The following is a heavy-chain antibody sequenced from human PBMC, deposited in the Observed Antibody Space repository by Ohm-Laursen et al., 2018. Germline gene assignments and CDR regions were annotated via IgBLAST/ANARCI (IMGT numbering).Heavy chain of an antibody. CDR2: ISPYNGHT. V-gene: IGHV1-18*01. D-gene: IGHD4-17*01. Sequence: SVKVSCKASGYPFRTFGISWVRQAPGQGLEWMGWISPYNGHTKFARKFQDRVTLTTDASTTTAYMDLRSLRSDDTAVYYCARDPHGEGRDYGSYFDYWGQGTLVTVSS. CDR1: GYPFRTFG. J-gene: IGHJ4*02. CDR3: ARDPHGEGRDYGSYFDY.